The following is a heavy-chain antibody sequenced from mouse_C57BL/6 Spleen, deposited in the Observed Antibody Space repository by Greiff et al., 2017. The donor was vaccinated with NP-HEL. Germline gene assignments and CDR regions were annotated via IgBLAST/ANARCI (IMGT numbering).Heavy chain of an antibody. V-gene: IGHV1-19*01. CDR3: ARDFTTVVATDY. D-gene: IGHD1-1*01. CDR1: GYTFTDYY. J-gene: IGHJ2*01. CDR2: INPYNGGT. Sequence: EVQLQQSGPVLVKPGASVKMSCKATGYTFTDYYMNWVKQSHGKSLEWIGVINPYNGGTSYNQKFKGKATLTVDKSSSTAYMELNSLTSEDSAVYYCARDFTTVVATDYWGQGTTLTVSS.